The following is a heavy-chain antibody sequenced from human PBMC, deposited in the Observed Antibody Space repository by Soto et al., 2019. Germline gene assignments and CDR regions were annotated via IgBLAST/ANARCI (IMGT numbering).Heavy chain of an antibody. CDR2: ISGSGAST. CDR3: AKKPGLINVITSFDN. Sequence: GGSLRLSCVASGFTFNKYALAWVRQAPGKGLEWVSAISGSGASTYDADSVKGRFTISRDNSNNTLYLQMNSLRAEDTAVYYCAKKPGLINVITSFDNWGQGTPVTVSS. CDR1: GFTFNKYA. V-gene: IGHV3-23*01. J-gene: IGHJ4*02. D-gene: IGHD3-16*01.